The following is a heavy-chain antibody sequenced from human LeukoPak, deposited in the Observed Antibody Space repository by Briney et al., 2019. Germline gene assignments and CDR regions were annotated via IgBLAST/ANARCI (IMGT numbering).Heavy chain of an antibody. V-gene: IGHV4-59*11. CDR3: AGIWYSSGYYFDY. D-gene: IGHD6-19*01. CDR2: IYDTGTT. Sequence: SETLSLTCTVSGDSISSHYWSWIRQPPGKGLEGIAYIYDTGTTVSNPSLKRRVSMSLDRSKNEFSLQLTSVTAADTAVYYCAGIWYSSGYYFDYWGQGTLVTVSS. CDR1: GDSISSHY. J-gene: IGHJ4*02.